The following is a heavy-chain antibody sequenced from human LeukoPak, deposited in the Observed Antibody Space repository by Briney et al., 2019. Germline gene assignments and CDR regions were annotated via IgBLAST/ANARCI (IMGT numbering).Heavy chain of an antibody. CDR2: ISTYNGNT. CDR3: ARDGRCSGGSCYSEAFDI. CDR1: GYTFTGYG. J-gene: IGHJ3*02. Sequence: ASVKVSCKASGYTFTGYGTSWVRQAPGQGLEWMGWISTYNGNTNYAQKLQGRVTMTTHTSTTTAYMELRSLRSDDTAVYYCARDGRCSGGSCYSEAFDIWGQGTMVTVSS. V-gene: IGHV1-18*01. D-gene: IGHD2-15*01.